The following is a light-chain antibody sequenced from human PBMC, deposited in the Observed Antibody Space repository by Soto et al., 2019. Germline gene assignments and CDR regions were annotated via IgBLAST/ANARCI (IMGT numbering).Light chain of an antibody. J-gene: IGLJ3*02. V-gene: IGLV2-14*03. CDR2: DVT. CDR1: RSDVGTYNY. Sequence: QSALTQPASVSGFPGQSITISCTGTRSDVGTYNYVSWYQQHSGKAPKLIIYDVTNRPSGVSSRFSGSKSGNTASLTISGLQLEDEADYYCSSYTGFTTWVFGGGTKLTVL. CDR3: SSYTGFTTWV.